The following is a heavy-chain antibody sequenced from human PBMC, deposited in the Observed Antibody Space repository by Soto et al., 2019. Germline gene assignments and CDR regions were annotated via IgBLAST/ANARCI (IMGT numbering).Heavy chain of an antibody. J-gene: IGHJ4*02. CDR1: GASISYGNYA. Sequence: SETLSLTCTVSGASISYGNYAWSWIRQTPGKGLEWIGYINHLETTFYNPSFESRLTLSIDRAKNQFSLNLNSMSAADRAVYFCARGGGSDSFDYWGQGILVTVSS. D-gene: IGHD1-26*01. CDR2: INHLETT. V-gene: IGHV4-30-2*01. CDR3: ARGGGSDSFDY.